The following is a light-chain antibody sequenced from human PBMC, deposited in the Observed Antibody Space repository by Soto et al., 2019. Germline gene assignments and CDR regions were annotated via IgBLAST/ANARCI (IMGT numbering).Light chain of an antibody. Sequence: DIQLSQSPSTLSASVGDRVTITCRASQSISGWLAWYQQKPGKAPKLLIYKASSLQSGVPSRFSGSGSGTEFTLTLSSLQPDDFAVYYCQQYHGYPWTFGQGTKVDVK. CDR1: QSISGW. V-gene: IGKV1-5*03. CDR2: KAS. CDR3: QQYHGYPWT. J-gene: IGKJ1*01.